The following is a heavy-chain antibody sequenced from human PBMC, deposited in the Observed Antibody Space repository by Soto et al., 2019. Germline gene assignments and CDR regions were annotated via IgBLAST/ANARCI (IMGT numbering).Heavy chain of an antibody. J-gene: IGHJ4*02. CDR3: ARLGASGSDWTFDY. V-gene: IGHV1-69*12. CDR2: IIPIFGTA. CDR1: GGTFSSYA. D-gene: IGHD1-26*01. Sequence: QVQLVQSGAEVKKPGSSVKVSCKASGGTFSSYAISWVRQAPGQGLEWMGGIIPIFGTANYAQKFQGRVTXXAXEXMSTAYMELSSLRSEDTAVYYCARLGASGSDWTFDYWGQGTLVTVSS.